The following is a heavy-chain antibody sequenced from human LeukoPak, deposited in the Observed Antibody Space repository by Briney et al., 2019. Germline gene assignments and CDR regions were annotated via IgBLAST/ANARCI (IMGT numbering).Heavy chain of an antibody. J-gene: IGHJ6*03. D-gene: IGHD3-22*01. Sequence: SETLSLTCTVSGGSISSYYWSWIRQHPGKGLEWLGYIYYSGSTNYNPSLKSRVTISVDTSKNQFSLKLSSVTAADTAVYYCARRYDSTLYYYYYMDVWGKGTTVTVSS. CDR3: ARRYDSTLYYYYYMDV. CDR2: IYYSGST. V-gene: IGHV4-59*08. CDR1: GGSISSYY.